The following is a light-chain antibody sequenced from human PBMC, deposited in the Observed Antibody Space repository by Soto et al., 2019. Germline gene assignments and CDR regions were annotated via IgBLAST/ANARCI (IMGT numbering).Light chain of an antibody. J-gene: IGLJ1*01. CDR2: EVS. CDR3: CSYAGSYPYV. CDR1: SSSIGSYNL. V-gene: IGLV2-23*02. Sequence: QSALTQPPSVSGSPRQSITISCIGTSSSIGSYNLVVWYQPHPGKAPKLMIYEVSKRPSGVSNRFSCSKSGNAASLPISGLQAEDAAEDHCCSYAGSYPYVFGPGTTVTVL.